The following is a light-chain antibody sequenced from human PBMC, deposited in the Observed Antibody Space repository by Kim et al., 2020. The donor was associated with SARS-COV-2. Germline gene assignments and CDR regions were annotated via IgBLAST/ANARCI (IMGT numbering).Light chain of an antibody. CDR2: AAS. V-gene: IGKV3-20*01. CDR3: QQYGTSTEYT. CDR1: QSVSSNY. J-gene: IGKJ2*01. Sequence: SPGERATRSCRASQSVSSNYVAWYQQKPGQAPRLLIYAASSRATGIPERFSGSVSQTDFTLTINGLEPEDFALYYCQQYGTSTEYTFGQWTKLEI.